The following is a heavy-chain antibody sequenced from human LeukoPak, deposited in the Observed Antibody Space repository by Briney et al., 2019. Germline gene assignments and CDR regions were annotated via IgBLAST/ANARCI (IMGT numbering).Heavy chain of an antibody. Sequence: PGGSLGLSCAASGFTFSSYGMHWVRQAPGKGLEWVAVITYDGSNKYYADSVRGRFTISRDNSKNTLYLQMNSLRAEDTAVYYCAKEGFYGILGYCSGGSCYGVYWGQGTLVTVSS. V-gene: IGHV3-30*18. D-gene: IGHD2-15*01. J-gene: IGHJ4*02. CDR1: GFTFSSYG. CDR3: AKEGFYGILGYCSGGSCYGVY. CDR2: ITYDGSNK.